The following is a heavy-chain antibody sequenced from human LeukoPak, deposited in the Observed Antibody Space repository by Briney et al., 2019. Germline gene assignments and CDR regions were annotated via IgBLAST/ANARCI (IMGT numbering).Heavy chain of an antibody. V-gene: IGHV3-48*01. D-gene: IGHD6-13*01. Sequence: GGSLRLSCAASGLTFSSYSMNWVRQAPGKGLEWVSYISSSSSTIYYADSVKGRFTISRDNAKSSLYLQMNSLRAEDTAVYYCAREVAAAGRSFDYWGQGTLVTVSS. CDR1: GLTFSSYS. CDR2: ISSSSSTI. CDR3: AREVAAAGRSFDY. J-gene: IGHJ4*02.